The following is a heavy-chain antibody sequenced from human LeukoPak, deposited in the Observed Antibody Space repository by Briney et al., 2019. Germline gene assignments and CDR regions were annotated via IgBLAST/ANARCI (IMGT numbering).Heavy chain of an antibody. V-gene: IGHV4-61*02. CDR1: GGSISSGSYY. CDR2: IYTSGST. Sequence: SETLSLTCTVPGGSISSGSYYWSWIPQPTGKGLEWIGRIYTSGSTNYNPSLKSRVTISVDTSKNQFSLKLSSVTAADTAVYYCAREIWSQLGYYYYGMDVWGQGTTVTVSS. D-gene: IGHD1-1*01. J-gene: IGHJ6*02. CDR3: AREIWSQLGYYYYGMDV.